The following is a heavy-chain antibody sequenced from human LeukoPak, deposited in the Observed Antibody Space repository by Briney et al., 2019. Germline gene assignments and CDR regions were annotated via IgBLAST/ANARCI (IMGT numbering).Heavy chain of an antibody. CDR3: ARVYSSSCHLYYFDY. J-gene: IGHJ4*02. CDR1: GYSISSYY. CDR2: IYTSGST. Sequence: SETLSLTCTGSGYSISSYYWSWIRQPAGKGLEWIGRIYTSGSTNYNPSLKSRVTMSVDTSKNQFSLKLSSVTAADTAVYYCARVYSSSCHLYYFDYWRQGTLVTVSS. V-gene: IGHV4-4*07. D-gene: IGHD6-13*01.